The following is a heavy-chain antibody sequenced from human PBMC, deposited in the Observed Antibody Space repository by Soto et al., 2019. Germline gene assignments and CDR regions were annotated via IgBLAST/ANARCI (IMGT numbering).Heavy chain of an antibody. Sequence: SETLSLTCTVSGGSISSSSYYWGWIRQPPGKGLEWIGSIYYSGSTYYNPSLKSRVTISVDTSKNQFPLKLSSVTAADTAVYYCARHTSRAARPVEVWFDPWGQGTLVTVPS. D-gene: IGHD6-6*01. V-gene: IGHV4-39*01. J-gene: IGHJ5*02. CDR1: GGSISSSSYY. CDR3: ARHTSRAARPVEVWFDP. CDR2: IYYSGST.